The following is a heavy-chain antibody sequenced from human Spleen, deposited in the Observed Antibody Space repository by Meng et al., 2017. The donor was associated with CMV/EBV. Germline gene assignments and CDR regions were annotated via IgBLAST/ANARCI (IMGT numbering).Heavy chain of an antibody. CDR3: ARGATGY. CDR2: INHSGST. Sequence: SQTLSLTCAVYGGSFSGYYWSWIRQPPGKGLEWIGEINHSGSTNYNPSLKSRVTISVDTSKNQFSLKLSSVTAADTAVYYCARGATGYWGQGTLVTVSS. CDR1: GGSFSGYY. V-gene: IGHV4-34*01. D-gene: IGHD1-26*01. J-gene: IGHJ4*02.